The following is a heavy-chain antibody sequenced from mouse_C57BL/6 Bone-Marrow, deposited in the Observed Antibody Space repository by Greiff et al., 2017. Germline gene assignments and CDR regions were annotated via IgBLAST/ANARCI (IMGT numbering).Heavy chain of an antibody. D-gene: IGHD1-1*01. CDR3: ARLVTTVVARDFDY. Sequence: LQQSGAELARPGASVKLSCKASGYTFTSYGISWVKQRTGQGLEWIGEIYPRSGNTYYNEKFKGKATLTADKSSSTAYMELRSLTSEDSAVYFCARLVTTVVARDFDYWGQGTTLTVSS. CDR2: IYPRSGNT. J-gene: IGHJ2*01. V-gene: IGHV1-81*01. CDR1: GYTFTSYG.